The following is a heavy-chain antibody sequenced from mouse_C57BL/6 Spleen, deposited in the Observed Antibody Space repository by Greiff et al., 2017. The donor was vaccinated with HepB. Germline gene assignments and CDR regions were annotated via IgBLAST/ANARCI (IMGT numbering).Heavy chain of an antibody. Sequence: QVQLQQSGAELVRPGTSVKVSCKASGYAFTNYLIEWVKQRPGQGLEWIGVINPGSGGTNYNEKFKGKATLTADKSSSTAYMQLSSLTSEDSAVYFCARSIYSNTWFAYWGQGTLVTVSA. CDR1: GYAFTNYL. CDR3: ARSIYSNTWFAY. V-gene: IGHV1-54*01. D-gene: IGHD2-5*01. CDR2: INPGSGGT. J-gene: IGHJ3*01.